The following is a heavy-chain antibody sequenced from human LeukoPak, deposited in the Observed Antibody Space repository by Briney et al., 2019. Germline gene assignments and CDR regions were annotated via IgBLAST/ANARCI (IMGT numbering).Heavy chain of an antibody. CDR2: ISGSGDNT. CDR1: GFIFSNYA. CDR3: AKDLALYTGPYTGSYYSPIDY. Sequence: PGGSLRLSCAASGFIFSNYAMSWVRQAPGKGLEWVSSISGSGDNTYYADSVRGRFTISRGNSKNTLYLQIYNLRAEDAAIYYCAKDLALYTGPYTGSYYSPIDYWGQGTLVTVSS. J-gene: IGHJ4*02. D-gene: IGHD1-26*01. V-gene: IGHV3-23*01.